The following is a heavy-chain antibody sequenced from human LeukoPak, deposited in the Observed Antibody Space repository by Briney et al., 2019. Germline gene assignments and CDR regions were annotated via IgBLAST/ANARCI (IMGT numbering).Heavy chain of an antibody. Sequence: GGSLRLSCAASGFTFSSYSMNWVRQAPGKGLEWVSSISSSSSYIYYADSVKGRFTISRDNAKNTLYLQMNSLRAEDTAVYYCAKSLGGYNVYDSRFDYWGQGTLVTVSS. V-gene: IGHV3-21*04. CDR1: GFTFSSYS. D-gene: IGHD5/OR15-5a*01. CDR2: ISSSSSYI. J-gene: IGHJ4*02. CDR3: AKSLGGYNVYDSRFDY.